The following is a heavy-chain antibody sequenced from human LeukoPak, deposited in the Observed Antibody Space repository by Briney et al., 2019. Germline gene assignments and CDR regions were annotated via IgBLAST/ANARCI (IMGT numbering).Heavy chain of an antibody. CDR3: ARHQLSSTSSSMDV. D-gene: IGHD2-2*01. CDR2: IYPGDSDT. J-gene: IGHJ6*03. V-gene: IGHV5-51*01. Sequence: GESLKISCKGSGYTFTNYWIGWVRQMPGKGLEWMGIIYPGDSDTRYSPSFQGQVTISADKSISTAYLQWSSLKASDTAMYYCARHQLSSTSSSMDVWGKGTTVAVSS. CDR1: GYTFTNYW.